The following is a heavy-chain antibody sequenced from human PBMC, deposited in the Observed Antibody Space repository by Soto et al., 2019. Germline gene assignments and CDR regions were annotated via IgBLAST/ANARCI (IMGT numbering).Heavy chain of an antibody. J-gene: IGHJ4*02. CDR1: GYTFTSYH. CDR2: ISAYNTNT. CDR3: ARDTPPADY. V-gene: IGHV1-18*01. Sequence: QVQLVQSGAEVKKPGASVKVSCKTSGYTFTSYHISWVRQAPGQGLEWMGWISAYNTNTNYAQKFQGRVTMTTNTLTSTAYMELRSLRSDDTAVYYCARDTPPADYWGQGTLVNVSS.